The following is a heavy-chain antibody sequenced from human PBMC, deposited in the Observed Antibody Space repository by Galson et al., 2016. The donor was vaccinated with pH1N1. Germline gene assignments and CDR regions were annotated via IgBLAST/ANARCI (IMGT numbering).Heavy chain of an antibody. CDR1: GGSISSNHN. J-gene: IGHJ4*02. CDR2: VHCTGAA. D-gene: IGHD4-17*01. CDR3: ARDRVALTVIFDY. Sequence: LSLTCTVSGGSISSNHNWGWIRQPPGKGLEWVGSVHCTGAAYYNPSLRSRVTISLDTSKNQFSLRLSSVTAADTAVYFCARDRVALTVIFDYWGQGALVTVSS. V-gene: IGHV4-39*02.